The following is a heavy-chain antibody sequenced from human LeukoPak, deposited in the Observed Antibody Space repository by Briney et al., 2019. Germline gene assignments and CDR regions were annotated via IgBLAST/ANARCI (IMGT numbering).Heavy chain of an antibody. CDR3: AREGRCGGDCYYDY. V-gene: IGHV3-30-3*01. CDR2: ISYDGSNE. CDR1: GFTFSTYA. J-gene: IGHJ4*02. Sequence: GGSLGLSCAASGFTFSTYAMHWVRQAPGKGLEWVAVISYDGSNEYYADSVKGRFTISKDNSKNTLFLQMNSLRAEDTAVYYCAREGRCGGDCYYDYWGQGTLVTVSS. D-gene: IGHD2-21*02.